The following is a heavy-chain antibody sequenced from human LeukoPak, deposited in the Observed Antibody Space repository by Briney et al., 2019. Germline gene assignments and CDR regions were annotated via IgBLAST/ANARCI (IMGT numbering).Heavy chain of an antibody. D-gene: IGHD3-10*02. Sequence: GGSLRLSCAASGFTVSSNYMSWVRHARGKGLEWVSVIYSGGSTYYADSVKGRFTISRDNSKNTLYLQMNSLRAEDTAVYYCASHYYVSYFDYWGQGTLVTVSS. CDR3: ASHYYVSYFDY. J-gene: IGHJ4*02. CDR1: GFTVSSNY. CDR2: IYSGGST. V-gene: IGHV3-53*01.